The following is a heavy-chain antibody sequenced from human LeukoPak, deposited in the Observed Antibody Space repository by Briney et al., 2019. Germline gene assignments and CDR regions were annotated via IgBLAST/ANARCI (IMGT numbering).Heavy chain of an antibody. V-gene: IGHV4-34*01. CDR3: ARGSVGPRMSI. CDR1: GGSLSGNF. Sequence: SETPSLTCAVYGGSLSGNFCSWICQPPGKGLEWIGEITQSGSTNYSPSLKSRAIMSVDTSRNQFSLKLSSVTATDTAVYYCARGSVGPRMSIWGQGTMVTVSS. J-gene: IGHJ3*02. D-gene: IGHD1-26*01. CDR2: ITQSGST.